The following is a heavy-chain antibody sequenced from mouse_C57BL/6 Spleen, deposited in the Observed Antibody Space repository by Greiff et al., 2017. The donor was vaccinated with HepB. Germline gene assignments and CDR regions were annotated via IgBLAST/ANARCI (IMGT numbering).Heavy chain of an antibody. CDR1: GFNIKNNY. CDR3: ARGGYFEMGY. D-gene: IGHD2-3*01. J-gene: IGHJ4*01. CDR2: IDPANGNT. Sequence: EVQLLQSVAELVRPGASVKLSCTASGFNIKNNYMHWVKQMPEQGLEWIGSIDPANGNTKYAPKFQGKATITTDTSANTAYLQLSSLTSEDTAIYFCARGGYFEMGYWGQGTTVTVSS. V-gene: IGHV14-3*01.